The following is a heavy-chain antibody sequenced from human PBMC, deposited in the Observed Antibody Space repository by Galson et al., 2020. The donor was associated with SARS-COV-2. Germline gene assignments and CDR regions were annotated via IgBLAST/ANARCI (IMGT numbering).Heavy chain of an antibody. CDR2: VYYTGST. Sequence: SETLSLTCTVSGGSISSYYWSWIRQLPGKGLEWIGYVYYTGSTNYNPSLKSRVSISADTSNNQLSLEVRSVTAADTAVYFCARDRRHQYSGAWFAFDIGGQGTLVTVSS. CDR1: GGSISSYY. J-gene: IGHJ3*02. CDR3: ARDRRHQYSGAWFAFDI. V-gene: IGHV4-59*01. D-gene: IGHD6-13*01.